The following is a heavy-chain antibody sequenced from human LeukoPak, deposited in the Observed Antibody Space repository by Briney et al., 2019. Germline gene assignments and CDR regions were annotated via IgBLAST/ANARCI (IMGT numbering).Heavy chain of an antibody. Sequence: PGGSLRLSCAASGFTFSSYAMSWVRQAPGKGLEWVSAISGSGDSTYYADSVRGRFTISRDNSKNTLYLQMNSLRAEDTAVYYCAKSSSSYSSSWLVDYWGQGTLVTVSS. CDR1: GFTFSSYA. CDR2: ISGSGDST. D-gene: IGHD6-13*01. J-gene: IGHJ4*02. V-gene: IGHV3-23*01. CDR3: AKSSSSYSSSWLVDY.